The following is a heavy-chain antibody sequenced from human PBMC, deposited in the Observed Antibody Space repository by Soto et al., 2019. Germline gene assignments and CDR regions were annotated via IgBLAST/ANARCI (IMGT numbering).Heavy chain of an antibody. CDR2: IYPGDSDT. J-gene: IGHJ6*02. CDR3: ARQPTVGCIVVICYYGYHHYVIAV. Sequence: GEARKISRKGSGYRLTSYWIGWGRQMPGKGLEWMGIIYPGDSDTRYSPSFQGQVTISADKSISTAYLQWSSLKASDTAMYYCARQPTVGCIVVICYYGYHHYVIAVWARRTTVPVSS. V-gene: IGHV5-51*01. CDR1: GYRLTSYW. D-gene: IGHD2-15*01.